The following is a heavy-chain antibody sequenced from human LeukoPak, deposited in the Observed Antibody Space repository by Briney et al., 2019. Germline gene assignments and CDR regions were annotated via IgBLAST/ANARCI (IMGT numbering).Heavy chain of an antibody. V-gene: IGHV3-15*01. CDR2: IKSKTDGGTT. J-gene: IGHJ6*03. CDR1: GFTFSNAW. CDR3: TTLGDYPGPEYYYYMDV. D-gene: IGHD3-16*01. Sequence: GGSLRLSCAASGFTFSNAWMSWVRQAPGKGLEWVGRIKSKTDGGTTDYAAPVKGRFTISRDDSKNTLYLQMNSLKTEETAVYYCTTLGDYPGPEYYYYMDVWGKGTTVTVSS.